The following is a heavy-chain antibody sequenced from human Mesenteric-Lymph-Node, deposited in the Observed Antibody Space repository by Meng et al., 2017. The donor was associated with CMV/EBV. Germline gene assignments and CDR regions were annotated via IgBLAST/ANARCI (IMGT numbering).Heavy chain of an antibody. CDR3: ARGGGCSSTSCYWGSDYDY. Sequence: GESLKISCAASGFTFSDYYMSWIRQAPGKGLEWVSYISSSGSTIYYADSVKGRFTISRDNAKNSLYLQMNSLRAEDTAVYYCARGGGCSSTSCYWGSDYDYWGQGTLVTVSS. CDR1: GFTFSDYY. J-gene: IGHJ4*02. V-gene: IGHV3-11*04. CDR2: ISSSGSTI. D-gene: IGHD2-2*01.